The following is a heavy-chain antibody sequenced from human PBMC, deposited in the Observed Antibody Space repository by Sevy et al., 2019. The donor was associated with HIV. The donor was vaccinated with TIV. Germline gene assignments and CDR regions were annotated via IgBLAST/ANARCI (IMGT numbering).Heavy chain of an antibody. J-gene: IGHJ5*02. V-gene: IGHV3-11*01. Sequence: GGSLRLSCAASGFTFSDYYMSWIRQAPGKGLEWVSYISRSGSTINYANSVKGRFTISRDNAKNSLYLQINSLRAEDTAVYYCARENTMIEEPGWFDPWGQGTLVTVSS. CDR2: ISRSGSTI. D-gene: IGHD3-22*01. CDR3: ARENTMIEEPGWFDP. CDR1: GFTFSDYY.